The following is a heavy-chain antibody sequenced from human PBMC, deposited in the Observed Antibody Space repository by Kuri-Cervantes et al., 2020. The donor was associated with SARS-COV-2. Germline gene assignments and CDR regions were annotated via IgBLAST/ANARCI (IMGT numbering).Heavy chain of an antibody. CDR1: GYTFTGYY. CDR2: INPNSGGK. CDR3: ARASVRGIIITYHSYGMDV. Sequence: ASVKVSCKASGYTFTGYYMHWVRQAPGQGLEWMGWINPNSGGKNYAQKFQGWVTMTRDTSISTVYMELSRLRSDDTAVYYCARASVRGIIITYHSYGMDVWGQGTTVTDSS. D-gene: IGHD3-10*01. J-gene: IGHJ6*02. V-gene: IGHV1-2*04.